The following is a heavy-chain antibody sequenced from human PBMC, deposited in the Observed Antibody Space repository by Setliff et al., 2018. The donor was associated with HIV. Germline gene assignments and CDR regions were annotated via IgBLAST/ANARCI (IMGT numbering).Heavy chain of an antibody. CDR1: GYTFNNYA. CDR3: ARDRGGSYTPLDF. Sequence: SGGSLRLSCAASGYTFNNYAMSWVRQAPGKGLEWVSTVAGNAVNTYHADSVKGRFTISRDNARNSLYLQLNSLRAEDTAVYYCARDRGGSYTPLDFWGQGTLVTVSS. J-gene: IGHJ4*02. CDR2: VAGNAVNT. V-gene: IGHV3-23*01. D-gene: IGHD1-26*01.